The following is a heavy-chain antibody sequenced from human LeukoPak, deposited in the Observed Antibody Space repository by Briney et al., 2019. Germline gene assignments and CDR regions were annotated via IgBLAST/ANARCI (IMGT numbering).Heavy chain of an antibody. CDR2: ISVRSNYI. D-gene: IGHD3-22*01. J-gene: IGHJ4*02. CDR3: VRLSRNSDTSGFHYYYDL. V-gene: IGHV3-21*01. CDR1: GYTFSSYS. Sequence: GGSLRLSCVASGYTFSSYSINWVCHPPGEGMGLVSSISVRSNYIYYADSVRGRLSISIDDARDSLYLQMNSLRAEDTAVYFCVRLSRNSDTSGFHYYYDLWGQGTLVTVSS.